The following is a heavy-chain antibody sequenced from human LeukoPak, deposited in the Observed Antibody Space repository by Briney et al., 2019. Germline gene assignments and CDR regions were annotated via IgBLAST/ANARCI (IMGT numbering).Heavy chain of an antibody. J-gene: IGHJ5*02. V-gene: IGHV4-4*07. CDR1: GGSFSNYY. D-gene: IGHD2-2*01. CDR2: IYTSGST. CDR3: ARAGWGYCSSTSCPSPNWFDP. Sequence: PSETLSLTCTVSGGSFSNYYWSWIRQPAGKGLEWIGRIYTSGSTNYNPSVKSRVTMSVDTSNNQFSLKLTSVTAADTAVYYCARAGWGYCSSTSCPSPNWFDPWGQGTLVTVSS.